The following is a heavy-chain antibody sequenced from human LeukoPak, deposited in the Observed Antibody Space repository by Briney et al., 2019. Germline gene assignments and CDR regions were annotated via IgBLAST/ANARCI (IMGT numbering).Heavy chain of an antibody. CDR2: VYTSGGT. V-gene: IGHV4-4*07. D-gene: IGHD1-26*01. J-gene: IGHJ6*03. Sequence: SETLSLTCVISGVSISSDFWSWIRQPAGKGLEWIGRVYTSGGTNYNPSLKSRVTISIDTAKNQISLKVRSVTAADTAIYYCAGGHSGSSAKILYYYYMDVWGKGTTVTVSS. CDR3: AGGHSGSSAKILYYYYMDV. CDR1: GVSISSDF.